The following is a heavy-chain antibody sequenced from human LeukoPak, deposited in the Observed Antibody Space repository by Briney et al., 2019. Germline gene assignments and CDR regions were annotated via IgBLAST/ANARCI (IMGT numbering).Heavy chain of an antibody. CDR2: IIPTFGTA. J-gene: IGHJ6*02. V-gene: IGHV1-69*13. CDR1: GGTFSSYA. D-gene: IGHD2-2*01. CDR3: ARDCSSTSCYYGMDV. Sequence: SVKVSCKASGGTFSSYAISWVRQAPGQGLEWMGGIIPTFGTANYAQKFQGRVTITADESTSTAYMELSSLRSEDTAVYYCARDCSSTSCYYGMDVWGQGTTVTVSS.